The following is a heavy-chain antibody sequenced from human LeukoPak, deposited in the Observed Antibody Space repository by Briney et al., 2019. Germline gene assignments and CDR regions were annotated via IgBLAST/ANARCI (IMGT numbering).Heavy chain of an antibody. V-gene: IGHV1-2*06. CDR3: ARDPSITTVRGARDY. D-gene: IGHD3-10*01. Sequence: ASVKVSCKASGYTFTGYYMHWVRQAPGQGLEWMGRINPNSGGTNYAQKFQGRVTMTRDTSISTAYMELSRLRSDDTAVYYCARDPSITTVRGARDYWGQGTLVTVSS. CDR1: GYTFTGYY. J-gene: IGHJ4*02. CDR2: INPNSGGT.